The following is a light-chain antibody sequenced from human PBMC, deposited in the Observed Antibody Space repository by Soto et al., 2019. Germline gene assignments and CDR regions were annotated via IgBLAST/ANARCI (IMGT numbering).Light chain of an antibody. J-gene: IGLJ2*01. Sequence: QSALTQHPSASGSPGQSVTISCTGTSSDIGGYDYVSWFQHHPGRAPKLMIYELTKRPSGVPDRFSGSRSGNTASLTVSGLQAEDEADYYCSSYAGSNNVIFGGGTKLTVL. V-gene: IGLV2-8*01. CDR3: SSYAGSNNVI. CDR2: ELT. CDR1: SSDIGGYDY.